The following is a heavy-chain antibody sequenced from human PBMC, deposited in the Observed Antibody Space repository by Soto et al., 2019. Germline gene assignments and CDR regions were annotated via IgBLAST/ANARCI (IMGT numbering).Heavy chain of an antibody. CDR3: ARGRPYDYVWGSYRKRYFDY. Sequence: PSETLSLTCAVYGGSFSGYYWSWIRQPTGKGLEWIGEINHSGSTNYNPSLKSRVTISVDTSKSQFSLKLSSVTAADTAVYYCARGRPYDYVWGSYRKRYFDYWGQGTLVTVSS. CDR2: INHSGST. J-gene: IGHJ4*02. D-gene: IGHD3-16*02. V-gene: IGHV4-34*01. CDR1: GGSFSGYY.